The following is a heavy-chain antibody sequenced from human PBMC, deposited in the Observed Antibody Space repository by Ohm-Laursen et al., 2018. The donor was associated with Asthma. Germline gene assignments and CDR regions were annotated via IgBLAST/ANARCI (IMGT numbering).Heavy chain of an antibody. CDR2: ISGSGGST. Sequence: SLRLSCAASGFKFSDYYMSWIRQAPGKGLEWVSAISGSGGSTYYADSVKGRFTISRDNSKNTLYLQMNSLRPDDTAVYYCARDVMEWYLPAFDFWGQGTLVTVSS. J-gene: IGHJ4*02. V-gene: IGHV3-23*01. D-gene: IGHD3-3*01. CDR3: ARDVMEWYLPAFDF. CDR1: GFKFSDYY.